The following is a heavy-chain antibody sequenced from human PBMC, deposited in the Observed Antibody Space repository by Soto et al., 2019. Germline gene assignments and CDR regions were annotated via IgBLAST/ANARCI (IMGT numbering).Heavy chain of an antibody. CDR3: ARSDRYFGWLGMDV. V-gene: IGHV4-39*01. CDR1: GGSISSSSYY. D-gene: IGHD3-9*01. CDR2: IYYSGST. J-gene: IGHJ6*03. Sequence: QLQLQESGPGLVKPSETLSLTCTVSGGSISSSSYYWGWIRQPPGKGLEWIGSIYYSGSTYYNPSLKSRVTIAVDTSKNPFPLKLSSVTAADTAVYYCARSDRYFGWLGMDVWGKGTTVTVSS.